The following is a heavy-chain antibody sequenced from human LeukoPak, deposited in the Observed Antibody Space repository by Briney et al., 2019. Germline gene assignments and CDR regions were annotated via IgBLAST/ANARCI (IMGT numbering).Heavy chain of an antibody. Sequence: GGSLRLSCAASGFTFSSYSMNWVRQAPGKGVGVFLYNSSSSRTIYCADSVKGIFTISRDNAKNSLYLQMNSLRAEDTAVYYCAGGATIPYWGQGTLVTVSS. CDR3: AGGATIPY. D-gene: IGHD5-12*01. J-gene: IGHJ4*02. V-gene: IGHV3-48*01. CDR1: GFTFSSYS. CDR2: NSSSSRTI.